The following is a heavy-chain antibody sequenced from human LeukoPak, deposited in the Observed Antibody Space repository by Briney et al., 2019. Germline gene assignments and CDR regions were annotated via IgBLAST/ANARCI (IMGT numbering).Heavy chain of an antibody. Sequence: PSETLSLTCTVSGYSISSGYYWGWVRQPPGKGLEWIGSLYHSGSPYSNPSLQSRVTISVDTSKKQFSLKLSSMIAADTAVYYCTRDSGYKFDFWGQGTLVMVSS. D-gene: IGHD5-12*01. V-gene: IGHV4-38-2*02. J-gene: IGHJ4*02. CDR3: TRDSGYKFDF. CDR2: LYHSGSP. CDR1: GYSISSGYY.